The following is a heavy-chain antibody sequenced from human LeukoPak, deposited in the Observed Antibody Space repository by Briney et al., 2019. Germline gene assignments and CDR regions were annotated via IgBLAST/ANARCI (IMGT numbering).Heavy chain of an antibody. Sequence: SETLSLTCTVSDDSISDYYRGWIRQPPGKGLEWIGYFHNSGTSTYNPSLKSRVTISADTSKNQFSLNLTSITAADTAVYYCAGQNVPTPHDYWGPGTQVTVST. CDR3: AGQNVPTPHDY. CDR1: DDSISDYY. D-gene: IGHD2-2*01. J-gene: IGHJ4*02. CDR2: FHNSGTS. V-gene: IGHV4-59*12.